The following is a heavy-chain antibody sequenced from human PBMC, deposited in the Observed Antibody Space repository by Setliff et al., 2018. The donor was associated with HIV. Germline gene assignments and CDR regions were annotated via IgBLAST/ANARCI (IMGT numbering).Heavy chain of an antibody. CDR2: IYHSGNT. Sequence: LSLTCAVSGYSLSSGYYWGWIRQPPGKGLEWIGSIYHSGNTYYNPSLKSRVTMSLDTSKNQFSLKLNSVTAADTAVYYCATIAAAGLDAFDIWGQGTMVTVSS. D-gene: IGHD6-13*01. CDR1: GYSLSSGYY. V-gene: IGHV4-38-2*01. CDR3: ATIAAAGLDAFDI. J-gene: IGHJ3*02.